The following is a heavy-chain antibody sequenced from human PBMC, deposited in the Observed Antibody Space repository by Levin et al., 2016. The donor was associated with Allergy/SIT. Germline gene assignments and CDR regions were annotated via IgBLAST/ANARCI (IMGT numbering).Heavy chain of an antibody. V-gene: IGHV4-39*01. Sequence: SETLSLTCNVSGGSINNNNYYWGWVRQPPGKGLEWIGSIYFTGSVYYNPSLKSRVSISLDMSKNQFSLKLTSVAAADTAVYYCARRSGRRTLSLMHWGQGTLVTVSS. CDR3: ARRSGRRTLSLMH. J-gene: IGHJ4*02. D-gene: IGHD2-15*01. CDR2: IYFTGSV. CDR1: GGSINNNNYY.